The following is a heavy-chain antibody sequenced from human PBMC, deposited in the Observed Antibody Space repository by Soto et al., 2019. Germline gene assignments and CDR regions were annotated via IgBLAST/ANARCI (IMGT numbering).Heavy chain of an antibody. CDR1: GFSISRSA. CDR3: ARDLQAGTDNVNWFAP. V-gene: IGHV3-30-3*01. D-gene: IGHD6-19*01. CDR2: IAYDGSNR. Sequence: QVHLVESGGGVVQPGRSLRLSCAASGFSISRSAMHWVRQAPGKGLEWVAVIAYDGSNRWYADSAKGRFTISRDNSKNTVYLPMSSLRGEDTAVYYCARDLQAGTDNVNWFAPWGQGTLVTVSS. J-gene: IGHJ5*02.